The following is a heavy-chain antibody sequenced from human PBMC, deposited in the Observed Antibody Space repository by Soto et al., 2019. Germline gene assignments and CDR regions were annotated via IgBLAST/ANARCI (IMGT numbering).Heavy chain of an antibody. CDR3: ARDREPDGICTFAS. D-gene: IGHD2-8*01. Sequence: GSLRLSCAAFGFTLDKYTMGWVRQAPGKGLEWVAESFSSGGTQYADSVKGRFTISRDNSRNMVFLQMNGLRVEDTALYYCARDREPDGICTFASWGQGALVTVSS. CDR2: SFSSGGT. V-gene: IGHV3-53*01. J-gene: IGHJ4*02. CDR1: GFTLDKYT.